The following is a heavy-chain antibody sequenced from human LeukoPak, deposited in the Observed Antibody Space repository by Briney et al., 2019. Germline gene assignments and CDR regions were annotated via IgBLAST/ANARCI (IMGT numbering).Heavy chain of an antibody. Sequence: GGSLRLSCAASGFTFSSYAMSWVRQAPGKGLEWVSAISGSGGSTYYADSVKGRFTISRDNSKNTLYLQMNSLRAGDTAVYYCAKIESNIVVVVAAGGDNWFDPWGQGTLVTVSS. CDR2: ISGSGGST. CDR1: GFTFSSYA. V-gene: IGHV3-23*01. D-gene: IGHD2-15*01. J-gene: IGHJ5*02. CDR3: AKIESNIVVVVAAGGDNWFDP.